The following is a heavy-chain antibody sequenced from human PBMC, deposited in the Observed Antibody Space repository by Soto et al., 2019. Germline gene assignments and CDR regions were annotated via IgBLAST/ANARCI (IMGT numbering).Heavy chain of an antibody. Sequence: PGGSLRLSCAASGFTFSNAWMNWVRQAPGKGLEWVGRIKSKTDGGTTDYAAPVKGRFTISRDDSKNTLYLQMNSLKTEDTAVYYYTTLGSLFYYYYYGMDVWGQGTTVTSP. J-gene: IGHJ6*02. V-gene: IGHV3-15*07. CDR1: GFTFSNAW. D-gene: IGHD2-21*01. CDR2: IKSKTDGGTT. CDR3: TTLGSLFYYYYYGMDV.